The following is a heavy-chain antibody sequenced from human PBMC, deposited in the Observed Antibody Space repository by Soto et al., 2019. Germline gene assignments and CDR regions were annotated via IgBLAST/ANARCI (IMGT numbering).Heavy chain of an antibody. V-gene: IGHV3-23*01. CDR2: ISGSGGST. D-gene: IGHD6-6*01. CDR3: VKDGYSSSAAGNYYYGMDV. J-gene: IGHJ6*02. Sequence: GGSLRLSCAASGFTFSSYAMSWVRQAPGKGLEWVSAISGSGGSTYYADSVKGRFTISGDNSKNTLYLQMNSLRAEDTAVYYCVKDGYSSSAAGNYYYGMDVWGQGTTVTVSS. CDR1: GFTFSSYA.